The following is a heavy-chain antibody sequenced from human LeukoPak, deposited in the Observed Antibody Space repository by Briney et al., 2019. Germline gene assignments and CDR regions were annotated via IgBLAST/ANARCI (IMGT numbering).Heavy chain of an antibody. Sequence: ASVKVSCKASGGTFSSYAISWVRQAPGQGLEWMGGIIPIFGTANYAQKFQGRVTITTDESTSTAYMELSSLRSEDTAVYYCARTRDYRQDYFDYWGQGTLVTVSS. CDR1: GGTFSSYA. D-gene: IGHD4-11*01. CDR3: ARTRDYRQDYFDY. V-gene: IGHV1-69*05. CDR2: IIPIFGTA. J-gene: IGHJ4*02.